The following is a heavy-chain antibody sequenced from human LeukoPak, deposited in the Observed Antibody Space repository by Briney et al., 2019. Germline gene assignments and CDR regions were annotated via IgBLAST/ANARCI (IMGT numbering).Heavy chain of an antibody. CDR2: ISWDGGST. CDR1: GFTFDDYT. V-gene: IGHV3-43*01. Sequence: GGSLRLSCAASGFTFDDYTMHWVRQAPGKGLEWVSLISWDGGSTYYADSVKGRFTISRDNSKNSLYLQMNSLRTEDTALYYCAKGIAAAGTEYFDYWGQGTLVTVSS. D-gene: IGHD6-13*01. J-gene: IGHJ4*02. CDR3: AKGIAAAGTEYFDY.